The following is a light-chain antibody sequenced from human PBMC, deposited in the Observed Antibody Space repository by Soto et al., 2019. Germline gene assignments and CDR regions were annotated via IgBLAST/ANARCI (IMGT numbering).Light chain of an antibody. CDR2: GAS. Sequence: EIVMTQSPGTLSVSPGARVTLSCRASQSVSSHLAWYQQKPGQAPRLLIYGASTRATGIPAGFSGSGSGTEFTLTISSLQSEDFALYYCQQYKTWRTFGQGTKVEIK. CDR1: QSVSSH. CDR3: QQYKTWRT. J-gene: IGKJ1*01. V-gene: IGKV3-15*01.